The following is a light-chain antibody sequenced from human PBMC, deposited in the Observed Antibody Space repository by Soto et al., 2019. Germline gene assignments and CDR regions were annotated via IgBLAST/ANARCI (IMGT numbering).Light chain of an antibody. V-gene: IGKV3-15*01. J-gene: IGKJ2*01. CDR2: GAS. CDR1: QRVSSN. CDR3: QHYNNWPSMYT. Sequence: EIVMTQSPATLSVSPGERATLSCRASQRVSSNLAWYQQKPGQAPRLLIYGASTRATGIPARFSGSGSGTEFPLTISSLQSEDFAVYYCQHYNNWPSMYTFGQGNKLEIK.